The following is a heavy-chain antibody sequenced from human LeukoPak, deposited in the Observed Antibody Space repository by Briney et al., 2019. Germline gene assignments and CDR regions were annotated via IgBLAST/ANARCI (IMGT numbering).Heavy chain of an antibody. CDR2: IYYSGSA. CDR3: ARHAPGYFDY. CDR1: GGSINSYY. V-gene: IGHV4-59*08. J-gene: IGHJ4*02. Sequence: SQTVSLTCTVSGGSINSYYWSWIRQSPGKGLEWIGYIYYSGSANYNPSLKSRVTISVDTSQNQFSLKVSSVTAADTAVYYCARHAPGYFDYWGQGTLVTVSS.